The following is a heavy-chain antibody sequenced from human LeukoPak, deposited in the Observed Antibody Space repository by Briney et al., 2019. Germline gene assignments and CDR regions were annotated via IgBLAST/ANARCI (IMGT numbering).Heavy chain of an antibody. V-gene: IGHV5-51*01. J-gene: IGHJ4*02. CDR3: ARLIGSGSYSHSVDY. D-gene: IGHD3-10*01. CDR1: GYSFTNYW. CDR2: IYARDSDT. Sequence: GESLKISCEGSGYSFTNYWIGWVRQMPGRGLEWMGTIYARDSDTRYSPSFQGQVTISVDKSIATAYLQWSSLKASDTAMYYCARLIGSGSYSHSVDYWGQGTLVTVSS.